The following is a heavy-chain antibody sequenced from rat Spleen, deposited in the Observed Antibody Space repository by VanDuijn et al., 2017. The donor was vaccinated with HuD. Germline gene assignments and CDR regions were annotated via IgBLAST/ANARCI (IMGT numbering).Heavy chain of an antibody. D-gene: IGHD1-12*02. CDR2: ISSDGRRN. CDR1: GFTFSDYY. V-gene: IGHV5-29*01. J-gene: IGHJ2*01. CDR3: ARHGYDGSYYYWDY. Sequence: EVQLVESDGGLVQPGRSLKLSCAASGFTFSDYYMAWVRQAPTKGLEWVATISSDGRRNYYRDSVKGRFTISRDHAKSTLYLQMDSLRSEDTATYYCARHGYDGSYYYWDYWGQGVMVTVSS.